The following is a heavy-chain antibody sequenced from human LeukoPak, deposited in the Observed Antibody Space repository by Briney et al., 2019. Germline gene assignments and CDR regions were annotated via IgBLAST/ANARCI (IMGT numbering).Heavy chain of an antibody. J-gene: IGHJ4*02. V-gene: IGHV3-74*01. CDR3: TTRLRYFDWTIYDFDY. Sequence: GGSLRLSCAASGFTFSSYWMHWVRQAPGKGLVWVSRINSDGSSTSYADSVKGRFTISRDNAKNTLYLQMNSLKTEDTAVYYCTTRLRYFDWTIYDFDYWGQGTLVTVSS. CDR1: GFTFSSYW. CDR2: INSDGSST. D-gene: IGHD3-9*01.